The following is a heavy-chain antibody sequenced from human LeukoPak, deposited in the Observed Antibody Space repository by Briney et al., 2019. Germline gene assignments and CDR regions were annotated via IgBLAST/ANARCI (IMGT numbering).Heavy chain of an antibody. J-gene: IGHJ4*02. D-gene: IGHD3-22*01. CDR3: AKDYGSSGYSAAHY. Sequence: SGGCLRLSCAASGFTFSSYGMHWVRQAPGKGLEWVAVISYDGSNKYYADSVKGRFTTSRDNSKNTLNLQMNSLRAEDTAIYYCAKDYGSSGYSAAHYWGQGTLVTVSS. CDR2: ISYDGSNK. CDR1: GFTFSSYG. V-gene: IGHV3-30*18.